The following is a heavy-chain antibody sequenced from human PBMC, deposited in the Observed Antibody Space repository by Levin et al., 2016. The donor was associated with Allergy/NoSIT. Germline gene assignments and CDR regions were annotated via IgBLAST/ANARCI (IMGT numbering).Heavy chain of an antibody. CDR2: INHSGST. CDR1: GGSFSGYY. D-gene: IGHD6-13*01. Sequence: SETLSLTCAVYGGSFSGYYWSWIRQPPGKGLEWIGEINHSGSTNYNPSLKSRVTISVDTSKNQFSLKLSSVTAADTAVYYCARGRSHSSSLGVRSCMDVWGQGTTVTVSS. CDR3: ARGRSHSSSLGVRSCMDV. J-gene: IGHJ6*02. V-gene: IGHV4-34*01.